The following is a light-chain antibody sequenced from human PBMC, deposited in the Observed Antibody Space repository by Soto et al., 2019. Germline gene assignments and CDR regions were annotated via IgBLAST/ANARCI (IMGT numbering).Light chain of an antibody. V-gene: IGLV2-14*01. CDR3: SSYTSSSTLV. Sequence: SALTQPASVSGSPGQSITISCTGTSSDVGGYNYVSWYQQHPGKAPKLMIYEVSNRPSGVSNRFSGSNSGNTASLTISGLHAEDEADYYCSSYTSSSTLVFGTGTKLTVL. CDR1: SSDVGGYNY. CDR2: EVS. J-gene: IGLJ1*01.